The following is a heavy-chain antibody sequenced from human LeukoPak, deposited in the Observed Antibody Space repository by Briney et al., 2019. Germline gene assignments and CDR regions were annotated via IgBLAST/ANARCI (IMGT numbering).Heavy chain of an antibody. V-gene: IGHV4-61*02. CDR3: AREPRTLSGNSGFDY. CDR2: IYTSRST. D-gene: IGHD4-23*01. Sequence: NPSETLSLTCTVPGGSISSGSYYRSWLRQPAGKGLEWIGRIYTSRSTNYNPSLKSRVTISVDTSKNQFSLKLSSVTAADTAVYYCAREPRTLSGNSGFDYWGQGTLVTVSS. J-gene: IGHJ4*02. CDR1: GGSISSGSYY.